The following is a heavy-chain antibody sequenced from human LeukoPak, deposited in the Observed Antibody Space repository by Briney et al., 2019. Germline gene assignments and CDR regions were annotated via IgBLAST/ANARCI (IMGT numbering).Heavy chain of an antibody. CDR3: ARRFGERLYSNNDAFDS. V-gene: IGHV5-51*01. CDR1: GYTFAKYW. J-gene: IGHJ4*02. Sequence: GESLKISCQASGYTFAKYWIGWVRQMPGKGLGWMGIIYPGDSDTRYGPAFQGQGTISVDKSLNTAYLQWIRLKASDTAMYYCARRFGERLYSNNDAFDSWGQGTLVTVSS. D-gene: IGHD4-11*01. CDR2: IYPGDSDT.